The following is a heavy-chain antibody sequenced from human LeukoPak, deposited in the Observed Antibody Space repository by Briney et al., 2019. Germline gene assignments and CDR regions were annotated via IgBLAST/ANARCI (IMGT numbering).Heavy chain of an antibody. CDR3: ARVTLLWFGIPGGIDY. CDR2: IYYSGST. Sequence: PSETLSLTCTVSGGSISSYYWSWIRQPPGKGLEWIGYIYYSGSTNYNPSLKSRVTISVDTSKNQFSLKLSFVTAADTAVYYCARVTLLWFGIPGGIDYWGQGTLVTVSS. J-gene: IGHJ4*02. D-gene: IGHD3-10*01. CDR1: GGSISSYY. V-gene: IGHV4-59*01.